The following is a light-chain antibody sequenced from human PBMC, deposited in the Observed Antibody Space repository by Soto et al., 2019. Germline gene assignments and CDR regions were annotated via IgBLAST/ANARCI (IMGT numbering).Light chain of an antibody. V-gene: IGLV2-14*03. CDR1: SSDVGGYNY. J-gene: IGLJ1*01. Sequence: QSALTQPASVSGSPGQSITISCTGTSSDVGGYNYVSWYQHHPGKAPKLIIYDVINRPSGVSIRFSGSKSDNTASLTISGLQPEDEAEYHCSSYTTSNTRQIVFGTGTKLTVL. CDR3: SSYTTSNTRQIV. CDR2: DVI.